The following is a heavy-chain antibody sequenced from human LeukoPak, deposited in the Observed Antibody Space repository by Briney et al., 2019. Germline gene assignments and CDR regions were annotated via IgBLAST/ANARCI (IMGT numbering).Heavy chain of an antibody. Sequence: KPGGPLRFPCPASGFTFGSYSMNWVGQAPGKGLEWFSSISSSNSYIYYADSVKGRFTISRDNAKNSLYLQMNALRAEDTAVYYCARDLGGSYSFFDYWGQGTLVTVSS. CDR3: ARDLGGSYSFFDY. V-gene: IGHV3-21*01. CDR1: GFTFGSYS. CDR2: ISSSNSYI. D-gene: IGHD1-26*01. J-gene: IGHJ4*02.